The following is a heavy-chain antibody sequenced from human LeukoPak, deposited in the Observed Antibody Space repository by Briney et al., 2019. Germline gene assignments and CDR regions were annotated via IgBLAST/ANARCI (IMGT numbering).Heavy chain of an antibody. D-gene: IGHD3-3*01. Sequence: SETLSLTCAVYGGSFSGYYWSWVRQPPGKGLEWIGEINHSGSTNYNPSLKSRVTISVDTSKNQFSLKLSSVTAADTAVYYCARAALLDFWFDPWGQGTLVTVSS. J-gene: IGHJ5*02. V-gene: IGHV4-34*01. CDR3: ARAALLDFWFDP. CDR1: GGSFSGYY. CDR2: INHSGST.